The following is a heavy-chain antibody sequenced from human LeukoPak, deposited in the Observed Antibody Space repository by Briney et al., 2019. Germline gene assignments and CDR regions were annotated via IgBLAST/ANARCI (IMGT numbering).Heavy chain of an antibody. D-gene: IGHD3-10*01. J-gene: IGHJ3*02. CDR1: GFTFSSYA. Sequence: PGGSLRLSCAASGFTFSSYAMSWVRQAPGKGLEWVSAISGSGGSTYYADSVKGRFTISRDNSKNTLYLQMNSLRAEDMALYYCAKDSSPAITMGAFDIWGQGTMVTVSS. CDR3: AKDSSPAITMGAFDI. V-gene: IGHV3-23*01. CDR2: ISGSGGST.